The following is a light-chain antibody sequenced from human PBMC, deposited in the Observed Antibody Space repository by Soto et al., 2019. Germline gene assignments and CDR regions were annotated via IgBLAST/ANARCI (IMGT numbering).Light chain of an antibody. CDR2: GAS. CDR1: QSISSSN. CDR3: HHCGGSQP. Sequence: EIVLTQSPGTLSLSPGERATLSCRASQSISSSNLVWYQQKPGQDPRLLIYGASSRATGIPNRFSGSGSGTDFTLTISSLEPEDFAVYFCHHCGGSQPFGQGTKVE. J-gene: IGKJ1*01. V-gene: IGKV3-20*01.